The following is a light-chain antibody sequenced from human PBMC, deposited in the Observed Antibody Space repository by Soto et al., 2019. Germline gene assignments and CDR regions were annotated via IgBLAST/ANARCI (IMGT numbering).Light chain of an antibody. CDR1: QSILYSSNNKNY. J-gene: IGKJ2*02. CDR2: WAS. Sequence: DIVMTQSPDSLAVSLGERVTINCKSSQSILYSSNNKNYLAWYQQKPGQPPILLIYWASTRESGVPDRFSGSGSGTDFTLTINSLQAEDVAVYYCQQYYSAPCTFGEGTKLEIK. V-gene: IGKV4-1*01. CDR3: QQYYSAPCT.